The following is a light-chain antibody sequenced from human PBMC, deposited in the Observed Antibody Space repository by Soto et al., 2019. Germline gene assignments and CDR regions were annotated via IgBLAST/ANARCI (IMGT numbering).Light chain of an antibody. CDR2: LGS. V-gene: IGKV2-28*01. J-gene: IGKJ2*01. CDR1: QSLLHSNGYNF. CDR3: MQALQSPPYS. Sequence: DIVMTQSPLSLPVTPGEPASISCRSSQSLLHSNGYNFLDWYLQKPGQSPQLLIHLGSTRASGVPDRFSGSGSGTYFTLKISRVEAEDVGVYYCMQALQSPPYSFGQGTKLEIK.